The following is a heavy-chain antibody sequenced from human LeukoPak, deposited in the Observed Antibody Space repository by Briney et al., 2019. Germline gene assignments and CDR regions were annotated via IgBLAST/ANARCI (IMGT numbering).Heavy chain of an antibody. J-gene: IGHJ4*02. V-gene: IGHV3-30*02. Sequence: GSLRLSCAASGFTFSSYGMHWVRQAPGKGLEWVAFIRYDGSNKYYADSVKGRFTISRDNSKNTLYLQMNSLRAEDTAVYYCAKEMGAPRPYYFGYWGQGTLVTVSS. D-gene: IGHD1-26*01. CDR2: IRYDGSNK. CDR1: GFTFSSYG. CDR3: AKEMGAPRPYYFGY.